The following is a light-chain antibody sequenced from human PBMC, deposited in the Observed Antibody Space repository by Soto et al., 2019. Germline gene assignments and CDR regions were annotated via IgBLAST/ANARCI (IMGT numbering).Light chain of an antibody. J-gene: IGLJ3*02. CDR3: AAWDGILNGVV. Sequence: QSVLTQSPSASWTPGQRVAISCFGDTSNIGSNTVNWYQHLPGQAPKLLIYGNEQRPSGVPDRFSGSKSGTSASLAISGLQSEDEADYYCAAWDGILNGVVFGGGTKVTVL. V-gene: IGLV1-44*01. CDR2: GNE. CDR1: TSNIGSNT.